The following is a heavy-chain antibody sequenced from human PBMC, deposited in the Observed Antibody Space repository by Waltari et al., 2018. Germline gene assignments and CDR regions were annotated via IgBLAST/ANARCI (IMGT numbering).Heavy chain of an antibody. V-gene: IGHV4-39*07. CDR2: IYYSGST. D-gene: IGHD1-26*01. J-gene: IGHJ4*02. CDR1: GGSISSSSYY. CDR3: ARASGSGGYDY. Sequence: QLQLQESGPGLVKPSETLSLTCTVSGGSISSSSYYWGWIRQPPGKGLEWIGSIYYSGSTYYNPPLKSRVTISVDTSKNQFSLKLSSVTAADTAVYYCARASGSGGYDYWGQGTLVTVSS.